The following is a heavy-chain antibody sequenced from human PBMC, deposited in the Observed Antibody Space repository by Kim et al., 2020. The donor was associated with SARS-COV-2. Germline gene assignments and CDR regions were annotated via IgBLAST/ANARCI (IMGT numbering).Heavy chain of an antibody. CDR1: GFTFSSYA. CDR2: ISYDGSNK. D-gene: IGHD2-2*01. V-gene: IGHV3-30-3*01. CDR3: ARGPKTIVVVPAAISRWFDP. Sequence: GGSLRLSCAASGFTFSSYAMHWVRQAPGKGLEWVAVISYDGSNKYYADSVKGRFTISRDNSKNTLYLQMNSLRAEDTAVYYCARGPKTIVVVPAAISRWFDPWGQGTLVTVSS. J-gene: IGHJ5*02.